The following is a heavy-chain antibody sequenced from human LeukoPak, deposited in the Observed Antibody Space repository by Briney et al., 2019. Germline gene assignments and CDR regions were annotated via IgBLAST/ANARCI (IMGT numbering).Heavy chain of an antibody. CDR3: ARERSSWYTQNYYYYYMDV. V-gene: IGHV4-38-2*02. D-gene: IGHD6-13*01. CDR1: GYSISSGYY. CDR2: IDHSGST. J-gene: IGHJ6*03. Sequence: TSETLSLTCTVSGYSISSGYYWGWIRQPPGKGLEWTGSIDHSGSTYYNPSLKSRITISVDTSKNQFSLKLSSVTAADTAVYYCARERSSWYTQNYYYYYMDVWGKGTTVTISS.